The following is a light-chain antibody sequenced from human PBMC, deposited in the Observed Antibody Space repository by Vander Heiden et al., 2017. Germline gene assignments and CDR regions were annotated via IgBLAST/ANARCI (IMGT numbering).Light chain of an antibody. CDR3: QQYYSPPHT. CDR2: WAS. J-gene: IGKJ2*01. CDR1: QSVLYSSNNNNY. Sequence: DIVMPQSPDSLAVPLGERATINCKSSQSVLYSSNNNNYLAWYQQKPGQPPKLLIYWASTRESGVPDRFSGSGSGTDFTLTISSLQAEDVAVYYCQQYYSPPHTFGQGTKLEIK. V-gene: IGKV4-1*01.